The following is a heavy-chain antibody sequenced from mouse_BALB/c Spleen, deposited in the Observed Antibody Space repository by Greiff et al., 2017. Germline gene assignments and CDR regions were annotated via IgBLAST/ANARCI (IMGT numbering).Heavy chain of an antibody. J-gene: IGHJ3*01. CDR2: INPSSGYT. D-gene: IGHD2-14*01. Sequence: QVQLQQSAAELARPGASVKMSCKASGYTFTSYTMHWVKQRPGQGLEWIGYINPSSGYTEYNQKFKDKTTLTADKSSSTAYMQLSSLTSEDSAVYYCARGNRYDGWFAYWGQGTLVTVSA. V-gene: IGHV1-4*02. CDR3: ARGNRYDGWFAY. CDR1: GYTFTSYT.